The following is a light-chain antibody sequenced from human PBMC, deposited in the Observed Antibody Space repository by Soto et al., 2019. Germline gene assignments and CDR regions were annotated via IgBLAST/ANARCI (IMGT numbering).Light chain of an antibody. V-gene: IGKV2-30*01. CDR2: KVS. CDR1: QSLVSSDGDTY. Sequence: DVVMTQSPLSLPVTLGQPASISCRSSQSLVSSDGDTYLNWFQQRPGQSPRRLIYKVSNRDSGVPDRFSGSGSGTDFTLKISRVEAEDVAMYFCMQGTHWPFTFGPGTKVHIK. CDR3: MQGTHWPFT. J-gene: IGKJ3*01.